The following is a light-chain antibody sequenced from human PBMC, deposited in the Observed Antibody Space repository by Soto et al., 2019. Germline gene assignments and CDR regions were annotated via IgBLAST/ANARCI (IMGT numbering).Light chain of an antibody. CDR1: QSIGIW. CDR2: KAS. J-gene: IGKJ1*01. CDR3: QQYNDYSLT. Sequence: IQMTQSPSTLSASVGDRVAITCRASQSIGIWLAWYQKKPGKAPRFLIYKASTLNTGVPSRFSGSGSGTEYTLTISSPQPDDFATYYCQQYNDYSLTFGQGTKVEIK. V-gene: IGKV1-5*03.